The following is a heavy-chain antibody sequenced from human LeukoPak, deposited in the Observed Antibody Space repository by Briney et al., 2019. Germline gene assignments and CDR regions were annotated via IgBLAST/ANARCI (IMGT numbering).Heavy chain of an antibody. CDR2: IYYSGNT. Sequence: SETLSLTCTVSGGSISSSSYYWGWIRQPPGKGLEWSGSIYYSGNTYYNPSLKSRVTISVDTSKNQFSLKLTSVTAADTAVYYCARHTHYFDTSGYRLDYWGQGTLVTVSS. D-gene: IGHD3-22*01. CDR1: GGSISSSSYY. V-gene: IGHV4-39*01. CDR3: ARHTHYFDTSGYRLDY. J-gene: IGHJ4*02.